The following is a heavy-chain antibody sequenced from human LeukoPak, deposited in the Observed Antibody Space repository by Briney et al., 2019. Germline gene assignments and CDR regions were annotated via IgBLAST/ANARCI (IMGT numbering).Heavy chain of an antibody. CDR3: ASEAVHPNDAFDI. V-gene: IGHV3-48*01. J-gene: IGHJ3*02. CDR2: ISSSSSTI. D-gene: IGHD1-1*01. Sequence: PGGSLRLSCAASGFTFSSYSMSWVRQAPGKGVEWVSYISSSSSTIYYADSVKGRFTISRDNAKNSLYLQMNSLRAEDTAVYYCASEAVHPNDAFDIWGQGTMVTVSS. CDR1: GFTFSSYS.